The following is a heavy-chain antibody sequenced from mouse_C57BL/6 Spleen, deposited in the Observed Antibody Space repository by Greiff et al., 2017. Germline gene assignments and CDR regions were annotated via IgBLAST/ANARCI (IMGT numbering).Heavy chain of an antibody. CDR2: IYPGDGDT. Sequence: QVQLQQSGAELVKPGASVKISCKASGYAFSSYWMNWVKQRPGKGLEWIGQIYPGDGDTNYNGKFKGKATLTADKSSSTAYMQLSSLTSEDSAVYFCARMDIITTYYFDYWGQGTTLTVSS. J-gene: IGHJ2*01. V-gene: IGHV1-80*01. D-gene: IGHD1-1*01. CDR1: GYAFSSYW. CDR3: ARMDIITTYYFDY.